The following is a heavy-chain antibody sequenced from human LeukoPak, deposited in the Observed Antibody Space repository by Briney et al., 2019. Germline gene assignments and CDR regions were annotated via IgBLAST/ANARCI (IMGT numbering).Heavy chain of an antibody. CDR2: IWYDGSNK. V-gene: IGHV3-33*01. D-gene: IGHD2-15*01. Sequence: PGGSLRLSCAASGFTLSSYGMHWVRQAPGKGLEWVAVIWYDGSNKYYADSVKGRFTISRDNSKNTLYLQMNSLRAEDTAIYYCARDSFCSGGTCYSGLFDYWGQGTLVTVSS. CDR3: ARDSFCSGGTCYSGLFDY. J-gene: IGHJ4*02. CDR1: GFTLSSYG.